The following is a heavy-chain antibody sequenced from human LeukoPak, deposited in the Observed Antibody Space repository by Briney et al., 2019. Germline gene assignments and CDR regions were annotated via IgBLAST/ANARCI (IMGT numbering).Heavy chain of an antibody. CDR3: ARGGSSSWYYFDY. V-gene: IGHV4-59*12. J-gene: IGHJ4*02. CDR2: IYYSGST. D-gene: IGHD6-13*01. CDR1: GGSISSYY. Sequence: SETLSLTCTVSGGSISSYYWSWIRQPPGKGLEWIGYIYYSGSTNYNPSLKSRVTISVDTSKNQFSPKLSSVTAADTAVYYCARGGSSSWYYFDYWGQGTLVTVSS.